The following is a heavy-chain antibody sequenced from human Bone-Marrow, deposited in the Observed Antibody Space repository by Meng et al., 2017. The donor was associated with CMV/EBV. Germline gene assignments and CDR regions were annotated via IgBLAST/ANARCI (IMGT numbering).Heavy chain of an antibody. J-gene: IGHJ4*02. CDR2: INWNGGST. D-gene: IGHD2-2*01. Sequence: GGSLRLSCAASGFTLDDYGMSWVRQAPGKGLEWVSGINWNGGSTGYADSVKGRFTISRDNAKNSLYLQMNSLRAEDAALYYCAKAIEYCSSTSSDALLDYWGQGTLVTVSS. V-gene: IGHV3-20*04. CDR1: GFTLDDYG. CDR3: AKAIEYCSSTSSDALLDY.